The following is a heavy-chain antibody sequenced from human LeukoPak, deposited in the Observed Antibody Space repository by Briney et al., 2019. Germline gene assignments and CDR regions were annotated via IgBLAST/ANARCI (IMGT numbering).Heavy chain of an antibody. D-gene: IGHD3-22*01. CDR1: GFTFSSYA. Sequence: GGSLRLSCAASGFTFSSYAMSWVRQAPGKGLEWVSIISGRSDSTYYADSVKGRFTISRDNSKNTLYLQVNSLRAEDTAIYYCAKERYDSSGYYQENDAFDIWGQGTMVTASS. CDR2: ISGRSDST. J-gene: IGHJ3*02. V-gene: IGHV3-23*01. CDR3: AKERYDSSGYYQENDAFDI.